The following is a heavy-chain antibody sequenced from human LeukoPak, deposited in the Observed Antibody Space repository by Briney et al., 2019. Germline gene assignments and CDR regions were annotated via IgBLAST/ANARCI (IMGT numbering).Heavy chain of an antibody. Sequence: GGSLRLSCAVSGFTVNTDGMHWVRQAPGKGLEWVAFIHYGGSHKYYADSVQGRVTISRDNSNTVYLQMHSLRPEDTAVYYCAKVRSGFWLGDFDYWGQGTLVTVSS. CDR3: AKVRSGFWLGDFDY. J-gene: IGHJ4*02. CDR1: GFTVNTDG. CDR2: IHYGGSHK. D-gene: IGHD6-19*01. V-gene: IGHV3-30*02.